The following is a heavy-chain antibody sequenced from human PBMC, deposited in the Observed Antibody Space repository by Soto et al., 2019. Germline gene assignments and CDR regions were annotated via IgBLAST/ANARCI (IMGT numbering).Heavy chain of an antibody. V-gene: IGHV3-23*01. J-gene: IGHJ5*02. CDR2: ITGNGGVT. CDR3: AKGVYNLVCRSFAP. Sequence: EVQLLESGGGLVQPGGSLRLSCAASGFTFRNYAMGWVRQAPGKGLEWVSAITGNGGVTNYADSVKGRFTISRDNSKDPLSLQMNSLRAAATALYYCAKGVYNLVCRSFAPWGQGTLVTVSS. D-gene: IGHD1-20*01. CDR1: GFTFRNYA.